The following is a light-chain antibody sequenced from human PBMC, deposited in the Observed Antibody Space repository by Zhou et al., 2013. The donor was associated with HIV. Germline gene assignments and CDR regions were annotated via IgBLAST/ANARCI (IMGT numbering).Light chain of an antibody. CDR3: QQSYSTSRGTWT. V-gene: IGKV1-27*01. CDR1: QGLGNF. CDR2: GAS. Sequence: DIQMTQSPSSLSASVGDRVTITCRASQGLGNFLAWYQQKPGDKPKLLIYGASTLQKGVPSRFTGSGSGTDFTLTISSLQPDDFATYYCQQSYSTSRGTWTFGQGTKVEIK. J-gene: IGKJ1*01.